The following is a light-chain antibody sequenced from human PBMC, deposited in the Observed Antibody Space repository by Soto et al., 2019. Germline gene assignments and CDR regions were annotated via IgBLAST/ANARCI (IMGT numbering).Light chain of an antibody. CDR3: MHALQIPIT. V-gene: IGKV2-28*01. J-gene: IGKJ5*01. CDR1: QSLLYSNGYTF. CDR2: LAS. Sequence: DIVMTQSPLSLPVTPGEPASISCRSSQSLLYSNGYTFLDWYLQKPGQSPQLLIYLASNRASGVPGRFSGRRSGTDFTLKISRVEAADVAVYYCMHALQIPITFGQGTRLEIK.